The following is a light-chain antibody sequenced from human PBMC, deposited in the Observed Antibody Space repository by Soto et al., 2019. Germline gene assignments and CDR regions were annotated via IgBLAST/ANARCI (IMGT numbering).Light chain of an antibody. CDR1: QSVSSN. CDR2: GAS. Sequence: EIVMTQSPATLSVSPGERATLSCRASQSVSSNLAWYQQKPGQAPRLLIYGASIRATGIPARFSGSGSGTEFTLTISSLQSEDFAVYYCQQYNNWPPLTVGGGTKVEIK. V-gene: IGKV3D-15*01. J-gene: IGKJ4*01. CDR3: QQYNNWPPLT.